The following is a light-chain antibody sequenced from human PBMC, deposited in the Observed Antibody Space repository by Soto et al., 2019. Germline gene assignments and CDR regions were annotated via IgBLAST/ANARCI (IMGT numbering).Light chain of an antibody. CDR2: EVN. J-gene: IGLJ1*01. CDR3: SSHAGSKRV. V-gene: IGLV2-8*01. Sequence: AVTQPRWASGSISLSVTSSCTRTSSDVGGYNYVSWYQQHPGKAPKLMIYEVNKRPSGVPDRFSGSKSGNTASLTVSGLQAEDEGDYYCSSHAGSKRVFGTGTKVTVL. CDR1: SSDVGGYNY.